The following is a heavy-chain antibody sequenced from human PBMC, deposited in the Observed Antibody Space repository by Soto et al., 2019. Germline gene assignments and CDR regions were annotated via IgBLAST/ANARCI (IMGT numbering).Heavy chain of an antibody. CDR1: GGSISSGDYY. J-gene: IGHJ6*02. V-gene: IGHV4-30-4*08. CDR3: ARTFTLFGVYYGMVV. CDR2: VYYSGST. D-gene: IGHD3-3*01. Sequence: SETLSLTCTVSGGSISSGDYYWSWIRQPPGKGLEWIGYVYYSGSTSYNPSLRSPIPISVDTSKNQFSLKLSSVTAADTAVYYCARTFTLFGVYYGMVVWGQGTTVTVSS.